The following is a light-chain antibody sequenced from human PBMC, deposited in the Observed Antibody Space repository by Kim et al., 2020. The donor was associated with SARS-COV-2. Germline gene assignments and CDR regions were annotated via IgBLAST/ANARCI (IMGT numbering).Light chain of an antibody. CDR2: QDS. CDR1: GLGHKD. Sequence: SYELTQPPSESVSPGQTASITCSGDGLGHKDVYWYHQRPGQSPVLVMYQDSKRPSGIPERFSGSNSGNTATLTISGSQATDEGDYYCQAWDSQNVVFGGGTKLTVL. CDR3: QAWDSQNVV. J-gene: IGLJ2*01. V-gene: IGLV3-1*01.